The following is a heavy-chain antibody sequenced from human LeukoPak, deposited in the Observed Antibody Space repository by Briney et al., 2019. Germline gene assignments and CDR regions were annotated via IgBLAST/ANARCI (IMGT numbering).Heavy chain of an antibody. CDR1: GFTFSSYS. Sequence: GGSLRLSCAASGFTFSSYSMNWVRQAPGKGLEWVSSISSSSRYIYYADSVKGRFTISRDNAKNSLYLQMNSLRAEDTAVYYCARDRAQDDYGGKGFDYWGQGTLVTVSS. J-gene: IGHJ4*02. CDR2: ISSSSRYI. CDR3: ARDRAQDDYGGKGFDY. V-gene: IGHV3-21*01. D-gene: IGHD4-23*01.